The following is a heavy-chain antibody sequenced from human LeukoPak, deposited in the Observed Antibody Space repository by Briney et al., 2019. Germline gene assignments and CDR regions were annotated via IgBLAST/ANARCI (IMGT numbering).Heavy chain of an antibody. J-gene: IGHJ3*02. CDR1: GFTFSDYY. D-gene: IGHD6-13*01. V-gene: IGHV3-11*01. CDR2: ISSSGSTI. CDR3: AREKPGIADAFDI. Sequence: GGSLRLSCAASGFTFSDYYMSWIRQAPGKGLEWGSYISSSGSTIYYADSVKGRFTISRDNAKNSLYLQMNSLRAEDTAVYYCAREKPGIADAFDIRGQGTMVTVSS.